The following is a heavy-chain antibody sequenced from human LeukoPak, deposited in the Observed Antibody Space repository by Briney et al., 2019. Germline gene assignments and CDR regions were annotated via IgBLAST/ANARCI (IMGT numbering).Heavy chain of an antibody. D-gene: IGHD2-21*02. CDR3: ARESPLTAIGAFDI. Sequence: GGSLRLSWAASGFTFSSYSMNWVRQAPGKGLELVSSISSSSYIYYADSVKGRFTISRDNAKNSLYLQMNSLRAEDTAVYYCARESPLTAIGAFDIWGQGTMVTASS. V-gene: IGHV3-21*01. CDR1: GFTFSSYS. J-gene: IGHJ3*02. CDR2: ISSSSYI.